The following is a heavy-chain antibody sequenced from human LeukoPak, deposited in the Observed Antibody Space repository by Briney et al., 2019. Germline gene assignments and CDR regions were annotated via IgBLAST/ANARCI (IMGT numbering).Heavy chain of an antibody. J-gene: IGHJ5*02. Sequence: GGSLRLSCAASGFTVSGNYMNWVRQAPGKGLEWVSVIYSDVSTYYAEFVKGRFTISRDNSKNTLYLQMNSLRAEDTAVYYCGRGSNWFDPWGQGTLVTVSS. CDR1: GFTVSGNY. CDR3: GRGSNWFDP. V-gene: IGHV3-66*01. CDR2: IYSDVST.